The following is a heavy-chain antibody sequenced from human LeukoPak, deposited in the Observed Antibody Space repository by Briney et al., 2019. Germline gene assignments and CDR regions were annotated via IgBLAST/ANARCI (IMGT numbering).Heavy chain of an antibody. D-gene: IGHD5-24*01. V-gene: IGHV4-31*03. CDR1: GGSISSGGYY. CDR2: IYYSGST. Sequence: SQTLSLTCTVSGGSISSGGYYWSWIRKPPGKGLEWIGYIYYSGSTYYNPCLKSRVTISVDTSKNQFSLKLRSVTAADTAVYYCGRVPDGYNHYFDYWGQGTLVTVSS. J-gene: IGHJ4*02. CDR3: GRVPDGYNHYFDY.